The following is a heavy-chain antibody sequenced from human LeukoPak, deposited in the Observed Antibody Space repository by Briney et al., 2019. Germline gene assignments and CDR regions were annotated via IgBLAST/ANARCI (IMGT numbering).Heavy chain of an antibody. CDR1: GYSFTSYW. Sequence: GASLQISCKGSGYSFTSYWIGWVRQLPGKGLEWMGIIYPGDSDTRYSPSFQGQVTISADKSISTAYLQWSSLKASDTAMYYCARLYYYDSSGYYPFDYWGQGTLVTVSS. D-gene: IGHD3-22*01. V-gene: IGHV5-51*01. CDR2: IYPGDSDT. CDR3: ARLYYYDSSGYYPFDY. J-gene: IGHJ4*02.